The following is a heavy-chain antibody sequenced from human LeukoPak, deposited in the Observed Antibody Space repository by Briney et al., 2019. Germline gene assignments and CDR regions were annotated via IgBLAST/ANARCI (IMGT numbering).Heavy chain of an antibody. CDR2: ISHSGST. CDR3: ARIGGSAAGIIAEYFQH. CDR1: GGSFSGYY. Sequence: SETLSLTCAVYGGSFSGYYWSWIRQPPGKGLEWIGEISHSGSTNYNPSLKSRVTISVDTSKNQFSLKLRSVTAADTAVYYCARIGGSAAGIIAEYFQHWGQGTLVTVSS. V-gene: IGHV4-34*01. J-gene: IGHJ1*01. D-gene: IGHD6-13*01.